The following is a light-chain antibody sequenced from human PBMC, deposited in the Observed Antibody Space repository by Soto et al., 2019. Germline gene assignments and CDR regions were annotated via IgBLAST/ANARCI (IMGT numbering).Light chain of an antibody. Sequence: QSVLTQPASVSGSPGQSITVSCTGTSTDVGGYNYVSWYQHHPGKAPKLLIYGVSHRPSGVSNRFSGSKSGNTASLTISGLQAEDEAEYFCSSFTGTSTYVLFGGGTQLTVL. V-gene: IGLV2-14*01. CDR2: GVS. CDR3: SSFTGTSTYVL. CDR1: STDVGGYNY. J-gene: IGLJ2*01.